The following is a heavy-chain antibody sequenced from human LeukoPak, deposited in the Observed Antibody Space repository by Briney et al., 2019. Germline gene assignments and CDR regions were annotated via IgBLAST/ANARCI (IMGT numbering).Heavy chain of an antibody. Sequence: ASVKVSCKASGYTFTGYYMHWVRQAPGQGLEWMGWINPNSGGTNYAQKFQGRVTMTRDTSISTAYMKLSRLRSDDTAVYYCARDAIFGVVNPFDPWGQGTLVTVSS. CDR1: GYTFTGYY. CDR3: ARDAIFGVVNPFDP. D-gene: IGHD3-3*01. J-gene: IGHJ5*02. V-gene: IGHV1-2*02. CDR2: INPNSGGT.